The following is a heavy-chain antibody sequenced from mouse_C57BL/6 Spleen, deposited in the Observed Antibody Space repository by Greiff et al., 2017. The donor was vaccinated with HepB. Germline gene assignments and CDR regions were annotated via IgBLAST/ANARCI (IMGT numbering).Heavy chain of an antibody. J-gene: IGHJ3*01. V-gene: IGHV5-9-1*02. CDR2: ISSGGDYI. CDR3: TRSTMVTGGFAY. CDR1: GFTFSSYA. Sequence: EVKLQESGEGLVKPGGSLKLSCAASGFTFSSYAMSWVRQTPEKRLEWVAYISSGGDYIYYADTVKGRFTISRDNARNTLYLQMSSLKSEDTAMYYCTRSTMVTGGFAYWGQGTLVTVSA. D-gene: IGHD2-2*01.